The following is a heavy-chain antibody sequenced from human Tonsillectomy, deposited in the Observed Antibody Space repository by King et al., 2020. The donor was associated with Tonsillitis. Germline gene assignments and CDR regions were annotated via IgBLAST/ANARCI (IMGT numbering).Heavy chain of an antibody. CDR2: ISGDSSTK. V-gene: IGHV3-48*04. Sequence: QLVQSGGGLVQPGDSLRLSCVASGFTFGSYSMNWVRQAPGGGLEWVSYISGDSSTKHYSDSVKGRFTISLDNAKNSLFLQMNSLRAEDTAVYYCARDILYYSPEIDYWGQGALVTVSS. J-gene: IGHJ4*02. D-gene: IGHD2-8*01. CDR3: ARDILYYSPEIDY. CDR1: GFTFGSYS.